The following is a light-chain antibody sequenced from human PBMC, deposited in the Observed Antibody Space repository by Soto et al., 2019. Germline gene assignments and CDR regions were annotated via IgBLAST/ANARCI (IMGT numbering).Light chain of an antibody. CDR3: QQYGSSRT. CDR2: DAS. Sequence: EIVLTQSPGTLCLSPGERATLSCRASQSVNSNYLAWYQQRPGQAPRLLIFDASSRATAIPDRFSGSGSGTDFTLTSNRLEPEDFAVYYCQQYGSSRTFGQGTKVEIK. V-gene: IGKV3-20*01. CDR1: QSVNSNY. J-gene: IGKJ1*01.